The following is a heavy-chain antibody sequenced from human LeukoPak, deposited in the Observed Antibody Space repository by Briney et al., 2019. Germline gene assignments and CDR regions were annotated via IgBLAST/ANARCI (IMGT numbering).Heavy chain of an antibody. V-gene: IGHV4-59*08. J-gene: IGHJ3*02. CDR3: ARYWDGFDT. CDR2: IHYSGST. CDR1: GGFITSYY. Sequence: SETLSLTCTVSGGFITSYYWTWIRQPPGKGLQWIGYIHYSGSTNYNPSLKTRVTISLDTSKNQFSLNLSSVTAADTAVYYCARYWDGFDTWGQGTVVTFSS. D-gene: IGHD2-15*01.